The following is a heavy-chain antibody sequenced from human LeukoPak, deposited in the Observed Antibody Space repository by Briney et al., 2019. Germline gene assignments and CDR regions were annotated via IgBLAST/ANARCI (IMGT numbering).Heavy chain of an antibody. J-gene: IGHJ4*02. CDR2: INHSGST. Sequence: SETLSLTCAVYGGSFSGYYWSWIRQPPGKGLEWIGEINHSGSTNYNPSLKSRVTISVDTSKNQFPLKLSSVTAADTAVYYCARSSIVVVIASPYYFDYWGQGTLVTVSS. CDR1: GGSFSGYY. CDR3: ARSSIVVVIASPYYFDY. V-gene: IGHV4-34*01. D-gene: IGHD2-21*01.